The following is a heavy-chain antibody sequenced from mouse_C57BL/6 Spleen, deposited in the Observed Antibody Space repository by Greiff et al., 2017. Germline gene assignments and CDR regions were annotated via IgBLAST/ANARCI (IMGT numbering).Heavy chain of an antibody. V-gene: IGHV5-4*03. D-gene: IGHD5-5*01. J-gene: IGHJ2*01. CDR3: ARGLPFDY. CDR2: ISDGGSYT. CDR1: GFTFSSYA. Sequence: EVKLVESGGGLVKPGGSLKLSCAASGFTFSSYAMSWVRQTPEKRLEWVATISDGGSYTYYPDNVKGRFTISRAHAKNNLYLQMSHLKSEDTAMYYCARGLPFDYWGRGTTLTVSS.